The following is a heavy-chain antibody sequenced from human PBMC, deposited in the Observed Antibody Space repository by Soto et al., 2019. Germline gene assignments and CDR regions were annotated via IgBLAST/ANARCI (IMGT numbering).Heavy chain of an antibody. CDR1: GYTFTSYV. CDR2: ISAYNGNT. D-gene: IGHD4-17*01. V-gene: IGHV1-18*01. Sequence: ASVKVSCKASGYTFTSYVISWVRQAPGQGLEWMGWISAYNGNTNYAQKLQGRVTMTTDTSTSTAYMELRSLRSDDTAVYYCARDQHDYGDLPADVLFDYWGQGTLVTVSS. CDR3: ARDQHDYGDLPADVLFDY. J-gene: IGHJ4*02.